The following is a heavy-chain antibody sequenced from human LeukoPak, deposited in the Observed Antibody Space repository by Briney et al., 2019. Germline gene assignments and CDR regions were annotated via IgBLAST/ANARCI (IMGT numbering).Heavy chain of an antibody. V-gene: IGHV4-39*01. D-gene: IGHD4-23*01. CDR2: IYYSGST. J-gene: IGHJ3*02. Sequence: PSETLSLTCTVSGGSISSSSYYWGWIRQPPGKGLEWIGSIYYSGSTYYNPSLKSRVTISVDTSKNQFSLKLSSVTAADTAVYYCARHARNMPHGYGGNGDAFDIWGQGTMVTVSS. CDR1: GGSISSSSYY. CDR3: ARHARNMPHGYGGNGDAFDI.